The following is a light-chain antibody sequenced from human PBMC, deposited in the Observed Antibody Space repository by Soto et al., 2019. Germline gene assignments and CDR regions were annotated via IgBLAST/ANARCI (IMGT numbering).Light chain of an antibody. J-gene: IGLJ3*02. CDR2: EVS. CDR3: CSYVAGDSWV. V-gene: IGLV2-8*01. CDR1: DSDVGGHSH. Sequence: QSALTQPPYASGSPGQAVTISCTGSDSDVGGHSHVSWYQQHPGEAPKLMIYEVSKRPSGVPDRFSGSKSGNTASLTVSGLQADDEADYYCCSYVAGDSWVFGGGTQLTVL.